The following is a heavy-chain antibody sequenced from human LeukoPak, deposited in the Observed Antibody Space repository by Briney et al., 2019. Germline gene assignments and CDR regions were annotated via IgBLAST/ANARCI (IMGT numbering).Heavy chain of an antibody. Sequence: SQTLSLTCAISGDSVSSNSAAWNWIRQSPSRGLEWLGSTYYRSKWYNDYAVSVKSRITNNPDTSKNQFSLQLNSVAPEDTAVYYCARGGGYDSWFDPWGQGTLVTVSS. V-gene: IGHV6-1*01. CDR2: TYYRSKWYN. J-gene: IGHJ5*02. D-gene: IGHD5-12*01. CDR3: ARGGGYDSWFDP. CDR1: GDSVSSNSAA.